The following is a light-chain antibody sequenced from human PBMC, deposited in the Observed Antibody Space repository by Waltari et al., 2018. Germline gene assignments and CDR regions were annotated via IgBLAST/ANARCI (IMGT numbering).Light chain of an antibody. CDR3: QQRSNWPRFT. Sequence: VLTQSPATLSLSPGEKATLSCRASQSVNNYLAWYQEKPGQAPRLLIYDASNRVTGIPGRFSGSGSGTDFTLTISSLEPEDFAVYYCQQRSNWPRFTFGPGTRVDIK. CDR1: QSVNNY. V-gene: IGKV3-11*01. CDR2: DAS. J-gene: IGKJ3*01.